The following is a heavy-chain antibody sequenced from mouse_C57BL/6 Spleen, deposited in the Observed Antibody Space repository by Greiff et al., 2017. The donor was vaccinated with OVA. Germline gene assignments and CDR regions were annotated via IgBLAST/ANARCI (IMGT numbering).Heavy chain of an antibody. CDR2: IDPNSGGT. J-gene: IGHJ1*03. Sequence: QVQLQQPGAELVKPGASVKLSCKASCYTFPSYWMPWVKQRPGRGLAWIGRIDPNSGGTKYTEKFKSKATLTVDKPSSTADMKLSRLTSEDSAVYYCARGNQLRYFDVWGTGTTVTVSS. CDR3: ARGNQLRYFDV. V-gene: IGHV1-72*01. CDR1: CYTFPSYW. D-gene: IGHD4-1*02.